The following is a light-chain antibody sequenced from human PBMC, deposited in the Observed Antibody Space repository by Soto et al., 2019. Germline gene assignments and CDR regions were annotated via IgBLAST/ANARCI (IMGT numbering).Light chain of an antibody. J-gene: IGKJ5*01. V-gene: IGKV1-17*03. Sequence: DIQMTQSPSAMSASVGDRVTITCRASQGISNHLVWFQLKPGKVPKRLIYDASSLPTGVPSRFSGSGSGTDFTLTISSLQPEDFATYYCLQHNNFPLTFGQGTRLEAK. CDR2: DAS. CDR3: LQHNNFPLT. CDR1: QGISNH.